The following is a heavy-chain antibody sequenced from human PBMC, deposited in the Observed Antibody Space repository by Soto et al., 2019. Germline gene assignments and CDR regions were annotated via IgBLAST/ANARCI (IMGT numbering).Heavy chain of an antibody. Sequence: QVQLVESGGGVVQPGTSLTLSCAASGFIFSDYSMHWVRQSPGRGLEWVAVVSYDGTKTFYADAMKGRFTISRDKSENSLYLEIDSLRPDDTAVYYCAKGEFGRSGGSCVFEFGGQGTLVTVSS. V-gene: IGHV3-30*18. D-gene: IGHD2-15*01. J-gene: IGHJ4*02. CDR1: GFIFSDYS. CDR2: VSYDGTKT. CDR3: AKGEFGRSGGSCVFEF.